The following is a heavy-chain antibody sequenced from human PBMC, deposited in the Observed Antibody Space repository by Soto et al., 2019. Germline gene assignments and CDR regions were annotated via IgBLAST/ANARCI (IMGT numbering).Heavy chain of an antibody. CDR3: ARVMSGSYLGHGYYFDY. D-gene: IGHD1-26*01. CDR1: RYTFTGYY. J-gene: IGHJ4*02. V-gene: IGHV1-2*02. CDR2: IDPNSGGT. Sequence: QVQLVQSGAEGKKPGASVKVSCKASRYTFTGYYMHWVRQAPGQGLEWMGWIDPNSGGTDYAQKFQGRVTLTRDTSISTAYMELSRLRVDDTAVYYCARVMSGSYLGHGYYFDYWGQGTLVTVSS.